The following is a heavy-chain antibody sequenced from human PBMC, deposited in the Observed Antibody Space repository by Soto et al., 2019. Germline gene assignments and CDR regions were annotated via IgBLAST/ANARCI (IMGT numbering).Heavy chain of an antibody. Sequence: GGSLRLSCAASGFTFSNYWMTWVRQAPGKGLEWVANIKQDASENFYVDSVKGRFTISRDNAKNSLYLQMNSLRVEDTAVYYCARDSGPRAYDAFDIWGQGTMVTVS. V-gene: IGHV3-7*04. CDR1: GFTFSNYW. CDR2: IKQDASEN. J-gene: IGHJ3*02. D-gene: IGHD2-8*02. CDR3: ARDSGPRAYDAFDI.